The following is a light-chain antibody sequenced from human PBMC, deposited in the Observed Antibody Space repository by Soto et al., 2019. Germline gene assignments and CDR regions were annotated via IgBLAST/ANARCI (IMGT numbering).Light chain of an antibody. CDR2: GAS. CDR3: QQYNSWPRT. Sequence: EIVMTQSSAPPSVSPGERGSLSCRASQSVNSNLAWYQQKPGQAPRLLIYGASSRATGIPARFSGSGSGTEFTLTITSLQSEDFAVYYCQQYNSWPRTFGQGTKV. V-gene: IGKV3-15*01. J-gene: IGKJ1*01. CDR1: QSVNSN.